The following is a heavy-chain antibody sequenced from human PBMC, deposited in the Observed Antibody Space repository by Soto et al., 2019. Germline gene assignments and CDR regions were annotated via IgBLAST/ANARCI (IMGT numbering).Heavy chain of an antibody. V-gene: IGHV4-30-4*01. CDR2: IYYSGST. J-gene: IGHJ4*02. CDR1: GGSISSGDYS. CDR3: ARVVYCGGDCYSGFDY. Sequence: QVQLQESGPGLVKPSQALSLTCTVSGGSISSGDYSWSWIRQPPGKGLEWIGYIYYSGSTYYNPSLKSRVTISVDTSKNQFSLKLSSVTAADTAVYYCARVVYCGGDCYSGFDYWGQGTLVTVSS. D-gene: IGHD2-21*02.